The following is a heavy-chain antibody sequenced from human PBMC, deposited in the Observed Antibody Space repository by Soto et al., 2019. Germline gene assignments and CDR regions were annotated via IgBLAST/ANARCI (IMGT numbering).Heavy chain of an antibody. CDR2: IIPILGIA. CDR3: ARGPCSSSWFYGFDY. V-gene: IGHV1-69*02. D-gene: IGHD6-13*01. CDR1: GGTFSSYT. Sequence: QVQLVQSGAEVKKPGSSVKVSCKASGGTFSSYTISWVRQAPGQGLEWMGRIIPILGIANYAQKFQGRVTITADKSTSTAYMELSSLRSEDTAVYYCARGPCSSSWFYGFDYWGQGTLVTVSS. J-gene: IGHJ4*02.